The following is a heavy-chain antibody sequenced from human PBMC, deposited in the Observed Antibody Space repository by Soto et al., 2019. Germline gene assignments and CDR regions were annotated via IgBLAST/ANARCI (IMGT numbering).Heavy chain of an antibody. D-gene: IGHD3-3*01. V-gene: IGHV3-66*01. Sequence: EVQLVESGGGLVQPGGSLRLSCAASGFTVSSNYMSWVRQAPGKGLEWVSVIYSGGSTYYADSVKGRFTISRYKSKNTPYLQMNSLRAEDTAVYYCARERVYYDFWSGYYGWFDPWGQGTLVTVSS. J-gene: IGHJ5*02. CDR3: ARERVYYDFWSGYYGWFDP. CDR2: IYSGGST. CDR1: GFTVSSNY.